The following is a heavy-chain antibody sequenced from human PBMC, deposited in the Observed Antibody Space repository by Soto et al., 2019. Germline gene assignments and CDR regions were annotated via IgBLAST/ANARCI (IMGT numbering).Heavy chain of an antibody. CDR2: FDPEDGET. D-gene: IGHD3-22*01. CDR3: ATAAYYYDSSGYLPGPFDY. Sequence: WASVKVSCKVSGYTLTELSMHWVRQAPGKGLEWMGGFDPEDGETIYAQKFQGRVTMTEDTSTDTAYMELSSLRSEDTAVYYCATAAYYYDSSGYLPGPFDYWGQGTLVTVSS. J-gene: IGHJ4*02. V-gene: IGHV1-24*01. CDR1: GYTLTELS.